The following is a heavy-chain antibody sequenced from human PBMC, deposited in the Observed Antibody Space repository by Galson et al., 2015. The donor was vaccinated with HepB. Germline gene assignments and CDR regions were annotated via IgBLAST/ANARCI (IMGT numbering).Heavy chain of an antibody. V-gene: IGHV3-74*01. J-gene: IGHJ4*02. CDR1: GFTFSTYW. CDR3: ARGRYGDYY. Sequence: SLRLSCAASGFTFSTYWMHWVRHTPGKGLVWVSRIRSDRSDRTYADSVKGRFTISRDNAKNTLYLQMNSLRAEDTAVYYCARGRYGDYYWGQGTLVTVSS. D-gene: IGHD4-17*01. CDR2: IRSDRSDR.